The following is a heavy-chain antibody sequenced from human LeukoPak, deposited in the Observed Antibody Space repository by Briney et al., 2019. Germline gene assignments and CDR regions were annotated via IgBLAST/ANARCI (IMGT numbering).Heavy chain of an antibody. Sequence: GGSLRLSCAASGSNFSSYAMSWVRQAPGKGLEWVSTISVSGGSTYYADSVKGRFTISRDNSKNTLYLQMNRLRAEDTAVYCCAKGGARTSHIWGQGTMVTVSS. V-gene: IGHV3-23*01. CDR1: GSNFSSYA. J-gene: IGHJ3*02. CDR3: AKGGARTSHI. D-gene: IGHD3/OR15-3a*01. CDR2: ISVSGGST.